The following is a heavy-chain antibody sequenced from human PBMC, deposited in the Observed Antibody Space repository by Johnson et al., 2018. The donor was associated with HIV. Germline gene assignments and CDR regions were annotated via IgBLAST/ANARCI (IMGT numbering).Heavy chain of an antibody. Sequence: QMQLVESGGGLVKPGGSLRLFCAASGFTFSDYYMSWIRQAPGKGLEWVLYISSSGSTIYYADSVKGRFTISRDNSKNTLYLQMGSLRAEDMAVYYCARGGGVVGNAFNIWGQGTMVTVSS. D-gene: IGHD1-26*01. CDR1: GFTFSDYY. CDR2: ISSSGSTI. J-gene: IGHJ3*02. V-gene: IGHV3-11*04. CDR3: ARGGGVVGNAFNI.